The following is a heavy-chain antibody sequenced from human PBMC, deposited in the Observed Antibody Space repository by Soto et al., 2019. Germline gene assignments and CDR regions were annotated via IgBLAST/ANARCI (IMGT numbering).Heavy chain of an antibody. CDR2: IYYSGST. D-gene: IGHD4-17*01. CDR1: GGSISSGGYY. CDR3: ARVCPPAMTTVVTWFGAGWYFDL. V-gene: IGHV4-31*03. J-gene: IGHJ2*01. Sequence: QVQLQESGPGLVKPSQTLSLTCTVSGGSISSGGYYWSWIRQHPGKGLEWIGYIYYSGSTYYNPSLKSRVTISVDTSKNQFSLKLSSVTAADTAVYYCARVCPPAMTTVVTWFGAGWYFDLWGRGTLVTVSS.